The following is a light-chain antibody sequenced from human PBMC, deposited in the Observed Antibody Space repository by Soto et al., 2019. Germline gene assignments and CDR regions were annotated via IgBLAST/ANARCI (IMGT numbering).Light chain of an antibody. CDR3: QQYGGSPPMYT. J-gene: IGKJ2*01. CDR2: GAS. V-gene: IGKV3-20*01. CDR1: QSVSSSH. Sequence: EIVLTQSPGSLSLSPGETATLSCRASQSVSSSHLAWYQQKPGQAPRLLIYGASSRAAGIPDRFSGSGSGTHFTLTSRRLEPEDFAVYYCQQYGGSPPMYTFGQGAKLEIK.